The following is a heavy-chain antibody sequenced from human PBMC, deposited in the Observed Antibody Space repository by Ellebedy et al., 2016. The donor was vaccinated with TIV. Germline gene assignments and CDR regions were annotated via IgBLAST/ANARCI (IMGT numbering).Heavy chain of an antibody. Sequence: MPSETLSLTCTVSSGSISSDYWSWLRQPPGEGLEWIGYIYYSGATNYNPTLRSRVTISLDSSKSQFSLKVSSVTAADTAVYYCAKGAGWYNYWGQGTLATVSS. CDR1: SGSISSDY. J-gene: IGHJ4*02. D-gene: IGHD6-19*01. CDR2: IYYSGAT. CDR3: AKGAGWYNY. V-gene: IGHV4-59*01.